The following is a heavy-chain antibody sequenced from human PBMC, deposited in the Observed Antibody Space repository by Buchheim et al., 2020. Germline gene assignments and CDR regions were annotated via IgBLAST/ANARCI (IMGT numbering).Heavy chain of an antibody. V-gene: IGHV3-21*01. Sequence: EVQLVESGGGLVKPGGSLRLSCAASGFTFSSYSMNWVRQAPGKGLEWVSSISSSSSYIYYADSVKGRFTISRDNAKNSLYLQMNSLRAEDTAVYYCARDLHYDFWSGYPYYYYYGMDVWGQGTT. CDR1: GFTFSSYS. CDR2: ISSSSSYI. D-gene: IGHD3-3*01. CDR3: ARDLHYDFWSGYPYYYYYGMDV. J-gene: IGHJ6*02.